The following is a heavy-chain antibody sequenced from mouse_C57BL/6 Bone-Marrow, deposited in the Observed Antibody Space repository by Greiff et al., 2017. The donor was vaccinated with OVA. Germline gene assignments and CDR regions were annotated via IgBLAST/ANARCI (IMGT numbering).Heavy chain of an antibody. CDR3: TPIYYGYD. Sequence: EVQLQQSGTVLARPGASVKMSCKTSGYTFTSYWMHWVKQRPGQGLEWIGAIYPGNSDTSYNQKFKGKAKLTAVTSASTAYMELSSLTNEDSAVYYCTPIYYGYDWGQGTLVTVSA. D-gene: IGHD2-2*01. CDR2: IYPGNSDT. J-gene: IGHJ3*01. CDR1: GYTFTSYW. V-gene: IGHV1-5*01.